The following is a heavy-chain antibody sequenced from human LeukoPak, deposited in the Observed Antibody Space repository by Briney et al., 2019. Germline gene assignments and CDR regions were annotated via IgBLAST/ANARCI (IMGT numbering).Heavy chain of an antibody. CDR1: GLNFNSYP. Sequence: GGSLRLSCVASGLNFNSYPMHWVRQAPGKGLEWVGLISFDGSDKSYADSVEGRFTISRDNSKNTLYLQMNSLSAEDTAVYYCARVLGFGSPPAYWGQGTQVFVSS. CDR2: ISFDGSDK. CDR3: ARVLGFGSPPAY. D-gene: IGHD3-10*01. V-gene: IGHV3-30*04. J-gene: IGHJ4*02.